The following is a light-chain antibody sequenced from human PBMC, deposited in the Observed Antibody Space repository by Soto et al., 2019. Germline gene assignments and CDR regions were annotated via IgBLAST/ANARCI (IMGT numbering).Light chain of an antibody. J-gene: IGLJ2*01. CDR1: SSNIGSNT. V-gene: IGLV1-44*01. CDR2: SNN. CDR3: AAWDDSLNVL. Sequence: QSVLTQPPSASGTPGQRLTISCSGSSSNIGSNTVNWYQQLPGTAPKLLIYSNNQRPSGVPDRFAGSKSGTSASLAISGLQPEDEADYYCAAWDDSLNVLFGGGTKLTVL.